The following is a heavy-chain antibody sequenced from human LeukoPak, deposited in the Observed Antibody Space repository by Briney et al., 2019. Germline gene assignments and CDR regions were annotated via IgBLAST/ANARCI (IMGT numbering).Heavy chain of an antibody. J-gene: IGHJ4*02. CDR1: GFTFSDYY. CDR3: ASLYYYDSSGYSDY. D-gene: IGHD3-22*01. V-gene: IGHV3-11*01. Sequence: GGSLRLSCAASGFTFSDYYMSWIRQAPGKGLEWVSYISSSGSTIYYADSVKGRFPISRDNAKNSLYLQMNSLRAEDTAVYYCASLYYYDSSGYSDYWGQGTLVTVSS. CDR2: ISSSGSTI.